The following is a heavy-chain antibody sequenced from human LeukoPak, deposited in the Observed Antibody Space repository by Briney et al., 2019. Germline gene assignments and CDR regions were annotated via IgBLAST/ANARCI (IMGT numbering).Heavy chain of an antibody. J-gene: IGHJ4*02. V-gene: IGHV1-2*02. CDR3: ARDSHSSSWSYYFDY. CDR2: INPNSGGT. Sequence: GASVKVSCKASGYTFTGYYMHWVRQAPGQGLERMGWINPNSGGTNYAQKFQGRVTMTRDTSISTAYMELSRLRSDDTAVYYCARDSHSSSWSYYFDYWGQGTLVTVSS. CDR1: GYTFTGYY. D-gene: IGHD6-13*01.